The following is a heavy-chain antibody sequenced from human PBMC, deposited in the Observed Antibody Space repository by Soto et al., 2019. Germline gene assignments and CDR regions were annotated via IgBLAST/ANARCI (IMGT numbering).Heavy chain of an antibody. D-gene: IGHD5-12*01. V-gene: IGHV4-59*02. Sequence: TLSLTCNVSGDSVSSGYWSWIRQPPGKGLEWIGYMYYGGSTNYNPSLKSRVSMSVDTSKNQFSLRLISVTAADTAKYFCAREGNLGRWLQPLDFWGQGTLVTVSS. CDR3: AREGNLGRWLQPLDF. J-gene: IGHJ4*02. CDR1: GDSVSSGY. CDR2: MYYGGST.